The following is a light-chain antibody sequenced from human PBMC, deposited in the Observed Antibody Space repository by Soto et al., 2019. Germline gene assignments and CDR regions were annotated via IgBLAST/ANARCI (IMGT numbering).Light chain of an antibody. Sequence: IHRTQSPSPMSASVGDRVTITCRASQSIGNWLAWYQQKPGTAPQLLIYHASTLESGVPSRFSGSGSGTEFTLTISSLQPDDFATYYCQQYNIYSFGQGTKVDIK. CDR1: QSIGNW. V-gene: IGKV1-5*01. CDR2: HAS. CDR3: QQYNIYS. J-gene: IGKJ1*01.